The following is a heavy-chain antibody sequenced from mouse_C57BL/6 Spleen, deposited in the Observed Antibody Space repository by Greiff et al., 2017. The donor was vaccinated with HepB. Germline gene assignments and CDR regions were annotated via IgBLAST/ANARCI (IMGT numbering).Heavy chain of an antibody. D-gene: IGHD1-1*01. Sequence: QVQLQQPGAELVKPGASVKMSCKASGYTFTSYWITWVKQRPGQGLEWIGDIYPGSGSTNYNEKFKSKATLTVDTSSSTAYMQLSSLTSEDSAVYYCARSGYYGSRRDYAMDYWGQGTSVTVSS. CDR1: GYTFTSYW. CDR2: IYPGSGST. V-gene: IGHV1-55*01. CDR3: ARSGYYGSRRDYAMDY. J-gene: IGHJ4*01.